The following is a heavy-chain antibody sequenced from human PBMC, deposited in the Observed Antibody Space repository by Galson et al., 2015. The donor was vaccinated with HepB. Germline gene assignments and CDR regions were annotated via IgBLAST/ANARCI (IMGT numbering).Heavy chain of an antibody. CDR2: TYYRSKWYN. D-gene: IGHD3-3*01. J-gene: IGHJ6*03. CDR1: GDSVSSNSAA. Sequence: CAISGDSVSSNSAAWNWIRQSPSRGLEWLGGTYYRSKWYNDYAVSVKSRITINPDTSKNQFSLQLNSVTPEDTAVYYCARAYDFWSGYYEEQIPHSQYYYYMDVWGKGTTVTVSS. V-gene: IGHV6-1*01. CDR3: ARAYDFWSGYYEEQIPHSQYYYYMDV.